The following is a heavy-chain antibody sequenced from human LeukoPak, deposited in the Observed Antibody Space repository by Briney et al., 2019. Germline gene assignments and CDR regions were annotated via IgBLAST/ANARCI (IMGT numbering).Heavy chain of an antibody. CDR1: GFTFSSYA. J-gene: IGHJ5*02. CDR2: ISGSGGST. D-gene: IGHD1-20*01. Sequence: GGSLRLSCAASGFTFSSYAMSWVRQAPGKGLEWVSAISGSGGSTYYADSAKGRFTISRDNSKNTLYLQINSLRAQDTAVYYCAKGCNWNPHNWFDPWGQGTLVTVSS. CDR3: AKGCNWNPHNWFDP. V-gene: IGHV3-23*01.